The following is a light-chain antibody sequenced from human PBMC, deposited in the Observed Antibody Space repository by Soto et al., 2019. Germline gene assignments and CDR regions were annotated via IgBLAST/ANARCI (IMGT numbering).Light chain of an antibody. V-gene: IGLV2-14*01. J-gene: IGLJ1*01. CDR3: SAYTSSSPYV. CDR2: DVS. Sequence: QSALTQPAYVSRSPGQSITISCTETSSGVGGYNYVSWYQQHPGRAPKLMIYDVSNRPSGVSNRFSGSKSGNTASLTISGLQAEDESDYYCSAYTSSSPYVFGTGTKLTVL. CDR1: SSGVGGYNY.